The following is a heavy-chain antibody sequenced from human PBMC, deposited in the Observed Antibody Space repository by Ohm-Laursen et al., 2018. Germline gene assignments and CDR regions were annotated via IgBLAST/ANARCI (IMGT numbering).Heavy chain of an antibody. V-gene: IGHV3-74*01. CDR2: IKGDGGRI. CDR1: GFTFSSYW. D-gene: IGHD3-22*01. J-gene: IGHJ3*01. Sequence: SLRLSCAASGFTFSSYWMHWVRQGPGKGLVWVSGIKGDGGRINYADSVKGRFTISRDNAKNTLYLQMNSLRVEDTAVYYCLSGSGYSSTWDQGTMVTVSS. CDR3: LSGSGYSST.